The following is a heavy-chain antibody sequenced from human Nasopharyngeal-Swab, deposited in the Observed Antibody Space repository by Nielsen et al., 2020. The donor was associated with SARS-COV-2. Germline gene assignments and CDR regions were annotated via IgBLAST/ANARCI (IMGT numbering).Heavy chain of an antibody. CDR1: GFTFSSYA. CDR2: ISGSGGST. J-gene: IGHJ6*02. CDR3: ARDLSIGRYFDLYGMDV. V-gene: IGHV3-23*01. D-gene: IGHD3-9*01. Sequence: GGSLRLSCAASGFTFSSYAMSWVRQAPGKGLEWVSDISGSGGSTYYADSVKGRFTISRDNSKNTLYLQMNSLRDEDTAVYYCARDLSIGRYFDLYGMDVWGQGTTVTVSS.